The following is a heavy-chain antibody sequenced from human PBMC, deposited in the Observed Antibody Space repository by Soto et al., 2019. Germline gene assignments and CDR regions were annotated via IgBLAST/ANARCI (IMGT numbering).Heavy chain of an antibody. V-gene: IGHV1-69*13. CDR1: GGTFSSYA. D-gene: IGHD3-3*01. Sequence: SVKVSCKASGGTFSSYAISWVRQAPGQGLEWMGGIIPIFGTANYAQKFQGRVTITADESTSTAYMELSSLRSEDTAVYYCAGEGSITIFGVARDAFDIWGQGTMVTVS. CDR3: AGEGSITIFGVARDAFDI. CDR2: IIPIFGTA. J-gene: IGHJ3*02.